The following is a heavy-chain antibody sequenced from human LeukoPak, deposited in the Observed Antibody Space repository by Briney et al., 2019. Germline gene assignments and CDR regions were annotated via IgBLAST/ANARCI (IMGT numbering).Heavy chain of an antibody. CDR1: GGSISSGDYY. D-gene: IGHD6-19*01. Sequence: SQTLSLTCTVSGGSISSGDYYWSWIRQPPGKGLEWIGYIYYSGSTYYNPSLKSRVTISVDTSKNQFSLKLRSVTAADTAVYYCASGWRNLHDLDYWGQGTLVTVSS. CDR2: IYYSGST. CDR3: ASGWRNLHDLDY. J-gene: IGHJ4*02. V-gene: IGHV4-30-4*01.